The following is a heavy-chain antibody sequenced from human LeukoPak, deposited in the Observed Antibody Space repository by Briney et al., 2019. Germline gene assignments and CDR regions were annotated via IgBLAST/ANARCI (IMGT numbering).Heavy chain of an antibody. V-gene: IGHV3-49*03. D-gene: IGHD4-17*01. CDR2: IRSKAYGGIT. CDR1: GFTFGDYA. J-gene: IGHJ3*02. Sequence: GGSLRLSCSASGFTFGDYAMNWFRQAPGKGLEWVGFIRSKAYGGITEYAASVKGRFTISRDDSKSIAYRQMNSLKIEDTGLYYCTRDRPRYDYGDYRDTFDIWGQGTMVTVSS. CDR3: TRDRPRYDYGDYRDTFDI.